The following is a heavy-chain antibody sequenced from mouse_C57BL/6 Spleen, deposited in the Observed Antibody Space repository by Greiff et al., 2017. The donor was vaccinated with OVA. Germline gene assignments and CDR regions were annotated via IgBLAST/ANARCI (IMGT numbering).Heavy chain of an antibody. D-gene: IGHD2-1*01. J-gene: IGHJ4*01. CDR3: ASNYRDAMDY. CDR2: INPSSGYT. CDR1: GYTFTSYT. Sequence: VQLQQSGAELARPGASVQMSCKASGYTFTSYTMHWVKQRPGQGLEWIGYINPSSGYTKYNQKFKDKATLTADKSSSTAYLQLSSLTSEDSAVYYCASNYRDAMDYWGQGTSVTVSS. V-gene: IGHV1-4*01.